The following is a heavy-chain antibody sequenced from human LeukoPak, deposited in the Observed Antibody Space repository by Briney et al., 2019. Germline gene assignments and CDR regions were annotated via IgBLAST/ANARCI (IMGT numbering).Heavy chain of an antibody. CDR1: GGSISSSSYY. J-gene: IGHJ4*02. CDR3: ARQWNDLDY. V-gene: IGHV4-39*01. CDR2: IYYSGST. D-gene: IGHD1-1*01. Sequence: SETLSLTCTVSGGSISSSSYYWGWIRQPPGKGLEWIGGIYYSGSTYYNPSLKSRVTISVDTSKNQFSLKLSSVTAADTAVYYCARQWNDLDYWGQGTLVTVSS.